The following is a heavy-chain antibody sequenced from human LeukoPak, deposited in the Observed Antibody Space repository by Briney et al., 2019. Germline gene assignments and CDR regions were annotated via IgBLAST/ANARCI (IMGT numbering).Heavy chain of an antibody. V-gene: IGHV4-34*01. CDR1: GGSFSGYY. D-gene: IGHD4-17*01. Sequence: SETLSLTCAVYGGSFSGYYWSWIRQPPGKGLEWIGEINHSGSTSYNPSLKSRVTISVDTSKNQFSLKLSSVTAADTAVYYCARGPPTVTRKKQQRTFLDYFQHWGQGTLVTVSS. CDR3: ARGPPTVTRKKQQRTFLDYFQH. J-gene: IGHJ1*01. CDR2: INHSGST.